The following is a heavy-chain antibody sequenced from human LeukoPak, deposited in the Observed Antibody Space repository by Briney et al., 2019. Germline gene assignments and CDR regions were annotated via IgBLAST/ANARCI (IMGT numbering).Heavy chain of an antibody. CDR1: GFTFSSYS. D-gene: IGHD4-11*01. Sequence: GGSLRLSCAASGFTFSSYSMNWVRQAPGKGLEWVSFISSSRSYIYYADSVKGRFTISRDNAKNSLYLQMNSLRAEDTAVYYCAREVTLYYFDYWGQGTLVTVSS. V-gene: IGHV3-21*01. J-gene: IGHJ4*02. CDR3: AREVTLYYFDY. CDR2: ISSSRSYI.